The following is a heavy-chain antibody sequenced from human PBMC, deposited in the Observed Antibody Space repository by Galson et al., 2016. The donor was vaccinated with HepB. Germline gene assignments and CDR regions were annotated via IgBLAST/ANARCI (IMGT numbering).Heavy chain of an antibody. CDR2: IWADGSNQ. Sequence: SLRLSCAASGFTFSNYGMHWVRQAPGKGLEWVAVIWADGSNQYYEDSVKGRFTISRDNAKNTLYLEMNRLRVEDTAVYYCAREALKAVTLLDVWGQGTTVSVSS. CDR3: AREALKAVTLLDV. CDR1: GFTFSNYG. V-gene: IGHV3-33*01. D-gene: IGHD6-19*01. J-gene: IGHJ6*02.